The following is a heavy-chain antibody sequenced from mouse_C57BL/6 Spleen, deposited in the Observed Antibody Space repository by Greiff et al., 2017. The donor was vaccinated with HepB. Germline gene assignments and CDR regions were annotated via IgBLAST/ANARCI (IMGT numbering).Heavy chain of an antibody. CDR2: ISSGGDYI. CDR1: GFTFSSYA. Sequence: EVKLEESGEGLVKPGGSLKLSCAASGFTFSSYAMSWVRQTPEKRLEWVAYISSGGDYIYYADTVKGRFTISRDNARNTLYLQMSSLKSEDTAMYYCTRDPYGSSYYFDYWGQGTTLTVSS. V-gene: IGHV5-9-1*02. CDR3: TRDPYGSSYYFDY. D-gene: IGHD1-1*01. J-gene: IGHJ2*01.